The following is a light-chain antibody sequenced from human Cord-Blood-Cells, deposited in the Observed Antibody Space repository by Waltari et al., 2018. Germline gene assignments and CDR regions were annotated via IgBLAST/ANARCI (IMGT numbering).Light chain of an antibody. CDR1: RGFSVGDFW. CDR3: GTWHSNSIWV. Sequence: QPVLTQPSSHSASSGASVRLTCMLRRGFSVGDFWIRWYQQKTGHPPRYPLYYHSDSNKGQGSGVPSRFSGSNDASANAGILRISGLQPEDEADYYCGTWHSNSIWVFGGGTKLTVL. CDR2: YHSDSNK. J-gene: IGLJ3*02. V-gene: IGLV5-52*01.